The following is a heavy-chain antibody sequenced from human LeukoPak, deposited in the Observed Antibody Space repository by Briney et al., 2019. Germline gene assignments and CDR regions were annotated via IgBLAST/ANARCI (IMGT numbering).Heavy chain of an antibody. D-gene: IGHD6-13*01. Sequence: SETLSLTCTVSGGSISSYYWSWIRQPPGKGLEWIGHIYRSGSTNYNPSLKSRVTISVDTSKNQFSLKLSSVTAADTAVYYCARDLVSSSWSYYYYYYMDVWGKGTTVTISS. V-gene: IGHV4-4*08. J-gene: IGHJ6*03. CDR3: ARDLVSSSWSYYYYYYMDV. CDR2: IYRSGST. CDR1: GGSISSYY.